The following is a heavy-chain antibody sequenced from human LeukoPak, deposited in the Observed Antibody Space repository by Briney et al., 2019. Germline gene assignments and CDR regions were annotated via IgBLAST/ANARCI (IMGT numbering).Heavy chain of an antibody. CDR3: ARDYSILSSSSGGWFDP. V-gene: IGHV1-46*01. D-gene: IGHD6-6*01. J-gene: IGHJ5*02. CDR2: INPSGGST. Sequence: ASVKVSCKASGYTFTNYYMQWVRQAPGQGLEWMGVINPSGGSTSYAQKFQGRATMTRDTSTSTVYMELSSLRSEDTAVYYCARDYSILSSSSGGWFDPWGQGTLVIVSS. CDR1: GYTFTNYY.